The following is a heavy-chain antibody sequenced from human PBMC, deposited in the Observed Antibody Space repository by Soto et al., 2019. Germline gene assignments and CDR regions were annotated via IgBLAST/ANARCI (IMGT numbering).Heavy chain of an antibody. CDR2: IKSKTDGGTT. Sequence: GGSLRLSCAVSGFTFSNAWMSWVRQAPGKGLERVGRIKSKTDGGTTDYAAPVKGRFTISRDDSKNTLYMQMNSLKTEDTAVYYCTTSPIMYYDSSGYYYAFDIWGQGTMVTVSS. CDR3: TTSPIMYYDSSGYYYAFDI. J-gene: IGHJ3*02. D-gene: IGHD3-22*01. CDR1: GFTFSNAW. V-gene: IGHV3-15*01.